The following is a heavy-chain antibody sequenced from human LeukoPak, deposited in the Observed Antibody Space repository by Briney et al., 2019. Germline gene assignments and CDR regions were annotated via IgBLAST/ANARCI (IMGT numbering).Heavy chain of an antibody. V-gene: IGHV3-7*01. Sequence: GGSLRLSCAASGFTFSAYWMNWVRQAPGKGLEWVANINEDGSEKYYLDSVKGRFTISRDNANNSLYLQMNSLRAEDTAVYHCARGSGDFDYWGQGTLVTVSS. D-gene: IGHD2-15*01. CDR1: GFTFSAYW. J-gene: IGHJ4*02. CDR2: INEDGSEK. CDR3: ARGSGDFDY.